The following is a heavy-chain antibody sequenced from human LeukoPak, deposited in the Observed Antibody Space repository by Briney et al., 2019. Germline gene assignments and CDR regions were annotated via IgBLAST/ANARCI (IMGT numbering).Heavy chain of an antibody. CDR1: EFSVGSNY. D-gene: IGHD3-3*01. J-gene: IGHJ6*03. V-gene: IGHV3-66*02. Sequence: PGGSLRLSCAASEFSVGSNYMTWVRQAPGKGLEWVSLIYSGGSTYYADSVKGRFTISRDNSKNTLYLQMNSLRAEDTAVYYCAREERITIFGVVIKANYMDVWGKGTTVTVSS. CDR2: IYSGGST. CDR3: AREERITIFGVVIKANYMDV.